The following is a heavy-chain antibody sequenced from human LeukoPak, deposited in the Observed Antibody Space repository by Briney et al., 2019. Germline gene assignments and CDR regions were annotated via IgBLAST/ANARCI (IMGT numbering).Heavy chain of an antibody. CDR1: GGTFSSYA. Sequence: ASVKVSCKASGGTFSSYAISWVRQAPGQGLEWMGGIIPIFGTANYAQKFQGRVTITADESTSTAYMELSSLRSEDTAVYYCARDLASGYCSSTSCLNWFDPWGQGTLVTVSS. J-gene: IGHJ5*02. CDR3: ARDLASGYCSSTSCLNWFDP. D-gene: IGHD2-2*01. CDR2: IIPIFGTA. V-gene: IGHV1-69*13.